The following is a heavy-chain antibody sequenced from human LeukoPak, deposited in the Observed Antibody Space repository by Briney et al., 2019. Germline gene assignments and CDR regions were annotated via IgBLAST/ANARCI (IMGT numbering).Heavy chain of an antibody. CDR2: IYPGDSDT. J-gene: IGHJ4*02. D-gene: IGHD3-22*01. CDR1: GYRFTSYW. V-gene: IGHV5-51*01. CDR3: ASIVTLDSSGYYYFDY. Sequence: GESLKISCKGSGYRFTSYWTGWVRPMPGKGLEWMGIIYPGDSDTRYSPSFQGQVTISADKSISTAYLQWSSLKASDTAMYYCASIVTLDSSGYYYFDYWGQGTLVTVSS.